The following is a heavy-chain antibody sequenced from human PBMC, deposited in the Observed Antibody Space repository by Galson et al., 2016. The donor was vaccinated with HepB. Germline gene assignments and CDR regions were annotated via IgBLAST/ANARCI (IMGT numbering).Heavy chain of an antibody. J-gene: IGHJ4*02. D-gene: IGHD3-22*01. CDR2: ISYDGTTR. CDR1: GFTFSTYG. V-gene: IGHV3-30*03. Sequence: SLRLSCAASGFTFSTYGMHWVRQAQGKGLEWVAVISYDGTTRYYADSVKGRFTISRDDSKNTLYLQMNSLRAEDTAVYYCARGADDSSGYEFVEWGQGTLVTVSS. CDR3: ARGADDSSGYEFVE.